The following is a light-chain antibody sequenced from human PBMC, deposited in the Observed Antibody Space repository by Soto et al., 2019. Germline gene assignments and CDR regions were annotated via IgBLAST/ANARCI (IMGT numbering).Light chain of an antibody. CDR3: SSYTSSSTLVV. Sequence: QSALTQPASVSGSPGQSITISCTGTSSDVGGYNYVSWYQQHPGKAPKLMIYDVSNRPSGVSNRFSGSKSGNTASLTISGLPAEDEADYDCSSYTSSSTLVVVGGGTKLTVL. CDR1: SSDVGGYNY. CDR2: DVS. J-gene: IGLJ2*01. V-gene: IGLV2-14*01.